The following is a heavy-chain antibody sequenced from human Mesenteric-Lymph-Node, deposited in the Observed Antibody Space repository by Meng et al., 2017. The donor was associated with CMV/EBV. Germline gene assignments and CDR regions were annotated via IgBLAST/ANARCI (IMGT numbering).Heavy chain of an antibody. CDR3: AREIVGGYCSSTSCYTDYFDY. CDR2: INQDGSEV. CDR1: RLTISTYW. V-gene: IGHV3-7*01. J-gene: IGHJ4*02. Sequence: GGSLRLSCATSRLTISTYWMSWVRQAPGRGLEWVSNINQDGSEVHYVDSVKGRFTISRDNAKNSLYLQMNSLRAEDTAVYYCAREIVGGYCSSTSCYTDYFDYWGQGTLVTVSS. D-gene: IGHD2-2*01.